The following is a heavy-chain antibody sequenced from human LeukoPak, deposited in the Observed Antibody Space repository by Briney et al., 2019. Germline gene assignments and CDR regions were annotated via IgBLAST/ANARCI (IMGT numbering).Heavy chain of an antibody. CDR1: GGSISSGGYY. CDR2: IYYSGST. Sequence: SETLSLTCTVSGGSISSGGYYWSWIRQHPRKGLELIAYIYYSGSTSYSPSLKSRVTISIDASKNQFSLKLNSVTAADTAVYYCARGTNPCDFWGQGTLVTVSS. D-gene: IGHD1-14*01. CDR3: ARGTNPCDF. J-gene: IGHJ4*02. V-gene: IGHV4-61*08.